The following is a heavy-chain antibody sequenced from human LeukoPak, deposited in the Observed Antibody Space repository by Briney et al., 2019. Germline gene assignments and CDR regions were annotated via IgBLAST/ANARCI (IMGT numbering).Heavy chain of an antibody. D-gene: IGHD5-18*01. CDR2: IYYSGST. CDR3: ARQAPGYSYGYVY. CDR1: GGSVSSGSYY. Sequence: SETLSLTCTVSGGSVSSGSYYWSWIRQPPGKGLEWIGSIYYSGSTYYNPSLKSRVTISVDTSKNQFSLKLSSVTAADTAVYYCARQAPGYSYGYVYWGQGTLVTVSS. J-gene: IGHJ4*02. V-gene: IGHV4-39*01.